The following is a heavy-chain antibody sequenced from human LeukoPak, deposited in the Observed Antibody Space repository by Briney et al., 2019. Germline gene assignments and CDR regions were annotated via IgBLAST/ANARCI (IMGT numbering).Heavy chain of an antibody. CDR1: GFTFSRYA. CDR2: MSYDGTNK. D-gene: IGHD3-22*01. Sequence: PGGSLRLSCAASGFTFSRYAIHWVRQAPGKGLEWVAVMSYDGTNKYHAESVKGRFTISRDNSKNTLYLQMNSLRAEDTAVYYCAKAYSSDAFDIWGQGTMVTVSS. J-gene: IGHJ3*02. CDR3: AKAYSSDAFDI. V-gene: IGHV3-30*18.